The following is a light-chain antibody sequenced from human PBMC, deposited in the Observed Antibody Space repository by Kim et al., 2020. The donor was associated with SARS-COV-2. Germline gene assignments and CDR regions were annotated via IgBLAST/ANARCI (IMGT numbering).Light chain of an antibody. CDR2: DVT. V-gene: IGLV2-11*01. CDR3: CSYAGSVV. Sequence: SPGQSVTISCTGTSSDVGSYNYVSWYQQHPGKAPKLIIYDVTKRPSGVPDRFSGCKSGNTASLTISGLQAEDEADYYCCSYAGSVVFGGGTQLTVL. CDR1: SSDVGSYNY. J-gene: IGLJ2*01.